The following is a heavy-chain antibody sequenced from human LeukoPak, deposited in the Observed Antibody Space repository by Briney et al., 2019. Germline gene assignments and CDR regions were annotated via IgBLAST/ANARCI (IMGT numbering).Heavy chain of an antibody. CDR2: ISYDGTNK. D-gene: IGHD3-10*01. J-gene: IGHJ4*02. V-gene: IGHV3-30-3*01. CDR1: GFTFSIYA. Sequence: GGSLRLSCAASGFTFSIYAMHWVRQAPGKGLEWVAVISYDGTNKYYADSVKGRFTISRDNSKNTVYLQMNSLRAEDTAFYYCAKDHGSGSYYNLPDFWGQGTLVTVSS. CDR3: AKDHGSGSYYNLPDF.